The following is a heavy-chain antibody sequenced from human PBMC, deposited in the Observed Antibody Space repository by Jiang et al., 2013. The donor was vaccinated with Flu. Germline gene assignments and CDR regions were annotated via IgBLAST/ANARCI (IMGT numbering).Heavy chain of an antibody. CDR1: GFTVSSTY. CDR3: ARDPTVTGTTRGGFDP. CDR2: IYSGGHT. D-gene: IGHD1-7*01. J-gene: IGHJ5*02. Sequence: VQLVESGGGLIQPGGSLRLSCAASGFTVSSTYMSWVRQAPGKGLEWVSIIYSGGHTYYADSVKGRFTISRDNSKNTLYLQMNSLRAEDTAVYYCARDPTVTGTTRGGFDPWGQGTLVTVSS. V-gene: IGHV3-53*01.